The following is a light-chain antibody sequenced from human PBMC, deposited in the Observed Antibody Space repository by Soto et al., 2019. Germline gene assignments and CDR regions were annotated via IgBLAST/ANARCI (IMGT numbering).Light chain of an antibody. J-gene: IGLJ3*02. CDR2: EVS. CDR3: SSFTTSNTWV. V-gene: IGLV2-18*02. Sequence: QSALTQSPSVSGSPGQSVTISCTGTSSDVGTHNRVSWYQQSPGTAPKLMIYEVSNRPSGVPDRFSGSKSGNTASLTISGLQPEDEADYYCSSFTTSNTWVLGGGTKVTVL. CDR1: SSDVGTHNR.